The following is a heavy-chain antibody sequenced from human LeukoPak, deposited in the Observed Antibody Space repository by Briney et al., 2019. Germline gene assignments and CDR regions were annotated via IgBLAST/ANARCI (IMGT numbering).Heavy chain of an antibody. CDR3: AIRTAYSGKNDY. CDR1: GGSISSSSYY. V-gene: IGHV4-39*01. D-gene: IGHD1-26*01. Sequence: SETLSLTCTVSGGSISSSSYYWGWIRQPPGKGLEWIGSIYYSGSTYYNPSLKSRVTISVDTSKNQFSLKLSSVTAADTAVYYCAIRTAYSGKNDYWGQGTLVTVSS. J-gene: IGHJ4*02. CDR2: IYYSGST.